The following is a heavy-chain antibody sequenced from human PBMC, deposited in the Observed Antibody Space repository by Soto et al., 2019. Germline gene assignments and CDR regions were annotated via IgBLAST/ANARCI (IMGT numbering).Heavy chain of an antibody. D-gene: IGHD6-13*01. Sequence: QVQLVQSGAEVKKPGASVKVSCKASGYSFSSYGISWLRQAPGQGPEWMGWISGYNGNTNYAQKLQGRVTMTTDTSTSTAYMELRSLRSDDAAVYYCARDRVSSWYYFEYWGQGTLVAVSS. CDR3: ARDRVSSWYYFEY. CDR2: ISGYNGNT. V-gene: IGHV1-18*01. J-gene: IGHJ4*02. CDR1: GYSFSSYG.